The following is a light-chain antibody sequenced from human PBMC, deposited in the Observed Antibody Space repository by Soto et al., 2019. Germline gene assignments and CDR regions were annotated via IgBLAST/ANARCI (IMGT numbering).Light chain of an antibody. CDR2: GAS. CDR1: QSISRT. CDR3: KQYNDWQIN. V-gene: IGKV3-15*01. J-gene: IGKJ1*01. Sequence: EIVMTHSPATVSVSPGELLTLFCIASQSISRTLAWYKQRPGQAPGLLIYGASSRATGVKDRFSGSGSGTEFTLTISSMQPEDFAVYYCKQYNDWQINVGRGNKVDIK.